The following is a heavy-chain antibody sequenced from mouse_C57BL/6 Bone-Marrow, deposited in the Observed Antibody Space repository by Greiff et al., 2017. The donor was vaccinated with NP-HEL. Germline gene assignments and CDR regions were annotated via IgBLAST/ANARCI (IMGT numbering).Heavy chain of an antibody. CDR2: ISSGGDYI. Sequence: EVKLMESGEGLVKPGGSLKLSCAASGFTFSSYAMSWVRQTPEKRLEWVAYISSGGDYIYYADTVKGRFTISRDNARNTLYLQMSSLKSEDTAMYYCTRVTYYYCVYYAMDYWGQGTSVTVSS. V-gene: IGHV5-9-1*02. CDR1: GFTFSSYA. CDR3: TRVTYYYCVYYAMDY. D-gene: IGHD1-1*01. J-gene: IGHJ4*01.